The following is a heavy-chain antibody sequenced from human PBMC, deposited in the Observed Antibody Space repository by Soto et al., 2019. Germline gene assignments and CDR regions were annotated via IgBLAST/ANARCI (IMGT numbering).Heavy chain of an antibody. Sequence: QVQLVQSGAEVKKPGASVKVSCKASGYTFTSYGISWVRQAPGQGLAWMGWISAYNGNTNYVQKLQGRVTMTTDTSSSTAYMALRSLRSDDTAVYYCARAIPTDYYYYYYYMDVWGKGTTVTVSS. CDR2: ISAYNGNT. CDR1: GYTFTSYG. CDR3: ARAIPTDYYYYYYYMDV. D-gene: IGHD2-2*02. J-gene: IGHJ6*03. V-gene: IGHV1-18*01.